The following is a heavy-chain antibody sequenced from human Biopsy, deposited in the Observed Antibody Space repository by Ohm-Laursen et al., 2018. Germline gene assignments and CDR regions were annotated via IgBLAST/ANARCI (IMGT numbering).Heavy chain of an antibody. CDR2: ISHTGYT. CDR3: ARGSNEYGGLYFPH. J-gene: IGHJ1*01. Sequence: SDTLSLTCTVSGGSFTGHYWTWIRQPPGKGLEWIGHISHTGYTSYKSSLKSRVTISLDTSRKHFSLRLTSLAAADTAVYSCARGSNEYGGLYFPHWGQRTLVTVSS. V-gene: IGHV4-59*11. CDR1: GGSFTGHY. D-gene: IGHD4-23*01.